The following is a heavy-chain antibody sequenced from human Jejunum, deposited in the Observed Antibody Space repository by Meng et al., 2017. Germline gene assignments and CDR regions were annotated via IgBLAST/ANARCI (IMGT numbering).Heavy chain of an antibody. V-gene: IGHV4-4*02. Sequence: QVQLQESGPGRVKPSGTLSLTCTVSGVSTTAPFYWTWIRQAPGKGLEWIGEVWPSGATYYNPSLSSRITISIDTSNNQFSLEVAFLTAADTAVYYCARAIRERYFDSWGQGTLVTVSS. CDR1: GVSTTAPFY. D-gene: IGHD1-14*01. CDR3: ARAIRERYFDS. J-gene: IGHJ4*02. CDR2: VWPSGAT.